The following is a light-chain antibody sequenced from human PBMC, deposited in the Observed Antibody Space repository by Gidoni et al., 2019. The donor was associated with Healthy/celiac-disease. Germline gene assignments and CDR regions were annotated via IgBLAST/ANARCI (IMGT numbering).Light chain of an antibody. CDR1: QSVSSN. J-gene: IGKJ1*01. Sequence: DIVMTPSPATLSASPGERATLSCRASQSVSSNLAWYQQKPGQAPRLLIYGASTRATGIPARFSGSGSGTEFTLTISSLQSEDFAVYYCQQYNSWAQTFGQGTKVEIK. CDR2: GAS. V-gene: IGKV3-15*01. CDR3: QQYNSWAQT.